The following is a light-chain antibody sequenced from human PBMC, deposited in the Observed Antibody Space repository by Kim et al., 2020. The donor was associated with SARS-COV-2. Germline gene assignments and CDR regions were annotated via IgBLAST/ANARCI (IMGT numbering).Light chain of an antibody. Sequence: QSALTQPASVSGSPGQSITISCSGTSSDVGTYNLVSWYQHHPGKAPKLMIHEVNKRPSEISNRFSGSKSGDTASLTISGLQADDEADYYCCSYAGSTTWVFGRGTQLTVL. J-gene: IGLJ2*01. CDR1: SSDVGTYNL. CDR3: CSYAGSTTWV. V-gene: IGLV2-23*02. CDR2: EVN.